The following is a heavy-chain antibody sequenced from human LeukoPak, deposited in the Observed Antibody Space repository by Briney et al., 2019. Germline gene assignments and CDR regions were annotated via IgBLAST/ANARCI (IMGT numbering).Heavy chain of an antibody. J-gene: IGHJ4*02. CDR2: INPNSGGT. Sequence: ASVKVSCKASGYTVTGYYMHWVRQAPGQGLEWMGWINPNSGGTNYAQKFQGRVTMTRDTSISTAYMELSRLRSDDTAVYYCARDGDLYSSTSFDYWGQGTLVTVSS. CDR3: ARDGDLYSSTSFDY. D-gene: IGHD6-6*01. CDR1: GYTVTGYY. V-gene: IGHV1-2*02.